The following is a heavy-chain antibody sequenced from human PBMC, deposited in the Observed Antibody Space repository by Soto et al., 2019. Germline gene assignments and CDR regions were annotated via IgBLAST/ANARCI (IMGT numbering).Heavy chain of an antibody. CDR2: IFPSDSET. CDR1: TFTFPNYW. V-gene: IGHV5-51*01. J-gene: IGHJ3*02. D-gene: IGHD5-12*01. Sequence: GESLKISCNVCTFTFPNYWIAWVRQMPGKGLEYLGIIFPSDSETKYSPSFQGQVTISSDASISAIYLHLSSLRASDTGMYYCARPIYSGYEVIEGRGFDIWGQGIMVTVSS. CDR3: ARPIYSGYEVIEGRGFDI.